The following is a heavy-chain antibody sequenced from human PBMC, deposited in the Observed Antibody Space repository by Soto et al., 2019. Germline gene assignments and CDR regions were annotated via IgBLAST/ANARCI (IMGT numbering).Heavy chain of an antibody. J-gene: IGHJ6*02. CDR3: ARSQGGSSSLDIYYYYYYGMDV. V-gene: IGHV1-69*01. CDR2: IIPIFGTA. D-gene: IGHD2-15*01. Sequence: QVQLEQSGAEVKKPGSSVKVSCKAPGGTFGSYAISWVRQAPGQGLEWMGGIIPIFGTAKYAQKFQGRVTITADESTSTGYMELSSRRSEDTAVYYCARSQGGSSSLDIYYYYYYGMDVWGQGTTVTVSS. CDR1: GGTFGSYA.